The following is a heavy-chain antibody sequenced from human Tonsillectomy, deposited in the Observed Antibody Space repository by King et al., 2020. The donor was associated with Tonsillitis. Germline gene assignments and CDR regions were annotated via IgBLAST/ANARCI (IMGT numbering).Heavy chain of an antibody. CDR2: ISGSGGST. D-gene: IGHD6-19*01. V-gene: IGHV3-23*04. Sequence: VQLVESGGGLVQPGRSLRLSCAASGFTFSDYTMSWVRQAPGKGLEGVSGISGSGGSTYFADSVKGRFTISRDNSKNTLYLQMNSLRAEDTAVYYCAKLITVAGKDYWGQGTLVTVSS. CDR1: GFTFSDYT. J-gene: IGHJ4*02. CDR3: AKLITVAGKDY.